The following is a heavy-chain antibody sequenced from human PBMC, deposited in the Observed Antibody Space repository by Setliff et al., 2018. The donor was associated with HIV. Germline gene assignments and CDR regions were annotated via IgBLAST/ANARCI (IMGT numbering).Heavy chain of an antibody. J-gene: IGHJ4*02. V-gene: IGHV3-23*01. CDR1: GFTFRSYA. Sequence: GGSLRLSCAASGFTFRSYAMTWVRQAPGKGLEWVSAISDSGDRTYYTDSVKGRFTISRDNSKDTVYLEMNSLRAEDTAIYYCAKFEFLRGFGGYDWRGSGDYWGQGTLVTVSS. CDR3: AKFEFLRGFGGYDWRGSGDY. CDR2: ISDSGDRT. D-gene: IGHD5-12*01.